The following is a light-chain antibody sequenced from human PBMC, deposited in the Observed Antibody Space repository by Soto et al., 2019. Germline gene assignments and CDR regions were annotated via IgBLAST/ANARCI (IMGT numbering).Light chain of an antibody. V-gene: IGKV3-20*01. CDR3: QQYGTSPWT. CDR1: QSVSSNY. CDR2: GAS. Sequence: EIVLTQSPGTLSLSPGERATLSCRASQSVSSNYLAWYQQKPGQPPMLLIYGASTTASGIPDRFSGSGSGTALTLTITRLEPEDFAVYYWQQYGTSPWTFGQGTKVEIK. J-gene: IGKJ1*01.